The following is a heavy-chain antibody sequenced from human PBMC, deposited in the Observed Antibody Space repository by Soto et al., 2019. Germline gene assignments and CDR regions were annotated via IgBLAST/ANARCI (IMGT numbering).Heavy chain of an antibody. Sequence: QVQLVESGGGVVQPGRSLRPSCAASGFTFSSYGMHWVRQAPGKGLEWVAVIWYDGSNKYYADSVKGRFTISRDNSKNTLYLQMNSLRAEDTAVYYCARDRVAVAGSYGMDVWGQGTTVTVSS. V-gene: IGHV3-33*01. CDR2: IWYDGSNK. J-gene: IGHJ6*02. D-gene: IGHD6-19*01. CDR3: ARDRVAVAGSYGMDV. CDR1: GFTFSSYG.